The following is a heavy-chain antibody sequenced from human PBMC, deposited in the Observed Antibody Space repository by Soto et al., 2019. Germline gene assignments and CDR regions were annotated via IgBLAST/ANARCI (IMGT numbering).Heavy chain of an antibody. J-gene: IGHJ4*02. CDR1: GGTFSSYA. D-gene: IGHD2-2*01. CDR3: ARAGGRCSTSCYGGDFDY. V-gene: IGHV1-69*01. CDR2: IIPIFGTA. Sequence: QVQLVQSGAEVKKPGSSVKVSCKASGGTFSSYAISWVRQAPGQGLEWMGGIIPIFGTANYAQKFQGRVTITADESTSTAYMELSSLRSEDTAVYYCARAGGRCSTSCYGGDFDYWGQGTLVTVSS.